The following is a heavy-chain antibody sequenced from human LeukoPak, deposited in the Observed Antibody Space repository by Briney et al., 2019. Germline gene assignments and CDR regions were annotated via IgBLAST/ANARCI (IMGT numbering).Heavy chain of an antibody. Sequence: GGSLRLSCAASGFTFSDYWIHWVRQAPGKGLVWVSRINTDGSITNYADSVKGRFSISRDNAKNTLYLQMSSLRAEDTAVYYCTREVAGTGGFDYWGQGITVTVSS. V-gene: IGHV3-74*01. CDR1: GFTFSDYW. CDR3: TREVAGTGGFDY. CDR2: INTDGSIT. D-gene: IGHD6-13*01. J-gene: IGHJ4*02.